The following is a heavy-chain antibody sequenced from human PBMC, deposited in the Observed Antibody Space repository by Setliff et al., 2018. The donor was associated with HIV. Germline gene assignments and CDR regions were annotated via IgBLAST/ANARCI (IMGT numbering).Heavy chain of an antibody. CDR1: GASISSYY. V-gene: IGHV4-59*03. CDR3: AKSSPSIGYISDH. Sequence: PSETLSLTCSVSGASISSYYWSWIRQPPGKGLEWIGYISPTGNTNYNPSLKSRVTISTDTSKNQFSLNVRSVTAADTAVYFCAKSSPSIGYISDHWGQGTLGTVSS. CDR2: ISPTGNT. J-gene: IGHJ4*02. D-gene: IGHD5-12*01.